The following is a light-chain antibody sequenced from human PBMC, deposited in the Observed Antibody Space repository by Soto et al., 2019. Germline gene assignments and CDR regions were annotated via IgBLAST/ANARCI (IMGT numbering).Light chain of an antibody. J-gene: IGLJ3*02. CDR1: SSDVGGYNY. CDR3: SSYTTSTTWV. CDR2: DVS. V-gene: IGLV2-14*03. Sequence: QSALTQPASVSGSPGQSITISCTGTSSDVGGYNYVSWYQQHPGKAPKLMIYDVSNRPSGVSNRFSGSKSGNTASLAIAGVQAEDEADYYCSSYTTSTTWVFGGGTKVTVL.